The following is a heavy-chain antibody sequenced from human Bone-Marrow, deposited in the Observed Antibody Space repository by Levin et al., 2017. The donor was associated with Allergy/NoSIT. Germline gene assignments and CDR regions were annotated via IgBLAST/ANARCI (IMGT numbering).Heavy chain of an antibody. V-gene: IGHV4-59*01. CDR1: GGSISSYY. Sequence: PSQTLSLTCTVSGGSISSYYWSWIRQPPGKGLEWIGYIYYSGSTNYNPSLKSRVTISVDTSKNQFSLKLSSVTAADTAVYYCARADYYDSSGYYDGGYGWFDPWGQGTLVTVSS. CDR3: ARADYYDSSGYYDGGYGWFDP. D-gene: IGHD3-22*01. J-gene: IGHJ5*02. CDR2: IYYSGST.